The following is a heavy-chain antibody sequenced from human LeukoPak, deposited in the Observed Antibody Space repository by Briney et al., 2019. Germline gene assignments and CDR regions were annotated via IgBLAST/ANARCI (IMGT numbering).Heavy chain of an antibody. CDR1: GGTFSNYA. Sequence: ASVKVSCKASGGTFSNYAINWVRQAPGQGLEWMGGIIPIFGTPNYAQKFQGRVTITADESTSTAYMELRSLKSEDTAVYYCARGSCTTTRCRWRDVFDFWGQGTMVTVSS. D-gene: IGHD1-26*01. CDR2: IIPIFGTP. CDR3: ARGSCTTTRCRWRDVFDF. J-gene: IGHJ3*01. V-gene: IGHV1-69*13.